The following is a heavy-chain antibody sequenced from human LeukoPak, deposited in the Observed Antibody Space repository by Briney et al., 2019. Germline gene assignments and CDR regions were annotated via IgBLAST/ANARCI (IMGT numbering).Heavy chain of an antibody. Sequence: GGSLRLSCAASGFTFSSYWMSWVRQAPGKGLEWVANIKQDGSEKYYVDSVKGRFTISRDNAMNSLYLQMNSLRAEDTAVYYCVTTYYYDSSGNWGQGTLVTVSS. CDR2: IKQDGSEK. D-gene: IGHD3-22*01. V-gene: IGHV3-7*01. CDR1: GFTFSSYW. CDR3: VTTYYYDSSGN. J-gene: IGHJ4*02.